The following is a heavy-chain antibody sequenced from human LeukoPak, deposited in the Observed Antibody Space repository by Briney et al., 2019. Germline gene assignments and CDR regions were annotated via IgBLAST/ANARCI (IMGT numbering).Heavy chain of an antibody. D-gene: IGHD3-10*01. CDR2: ISGDAGNK. Sequence: GGSLRLSCAASGLPFSNYGMSWVHQAPGKGLEWVSTISGDAGNKHYPDSVKGRFTISRDNSKNTLHLQMNDLRVDDTAIYYCATDVGGAMFDYWGQGTLVTVSS. V-gene: IGHV3-23*01. J-gene: IGHJ4*02. CDR3: ATDVGGAMFDY. CDR1: GLPFSNYG.